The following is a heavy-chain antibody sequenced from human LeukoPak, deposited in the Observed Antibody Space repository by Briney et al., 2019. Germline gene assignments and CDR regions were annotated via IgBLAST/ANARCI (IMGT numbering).Heavy chain of an antibody. V-gene: IGHV3-30*04. J-gene: IGHJ4*02. CDR2: ISYDGSNK. Sequence: GRSLRLSCAASGFTFSSYAMHWVRQAPGKGLEWVAVISYDGSNKYYADSVKGRFTISRDNSKNTLYLQMNSLRVEDTAVYYCARSLSNTVRGVGDYWGQGTLVTVSS. CDR3: ARSLSNTVRGVGDY. CDR1: GFTFSSYA. D-gene: IGHD3-10*01.